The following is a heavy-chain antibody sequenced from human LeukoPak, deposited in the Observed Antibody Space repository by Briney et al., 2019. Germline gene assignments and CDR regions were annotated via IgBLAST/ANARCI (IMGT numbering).Heavy chain of an antibody. CDR3: ARVPLWFGTGYMDV. V-gene: IGHV4-39*07. CDR2: IYYSGSI. CDR1: GGSISSNNHY. Sequence: SETLSLTCTASGGSISSNNHYWGWIRQPAGKGLEWIGHIYYSGSIFLNPSLKSRVTISVDTSKNQFSLKLSSVTAADAAFYYCARVPLWFGTGYMDVWGKGTTVIVSS. J-gene: IGHJ6*03. D-gene: IGHD2-21*01.